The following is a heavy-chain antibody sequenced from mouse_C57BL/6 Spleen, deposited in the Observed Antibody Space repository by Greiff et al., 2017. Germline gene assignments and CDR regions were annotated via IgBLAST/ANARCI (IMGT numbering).Heavy chain of an antibody. CDR1: GFTFSSYA. CDR2: ISDGGSYT. D-gene: IGHD2-3*01. V-gene: IGHV5-4*01. J-gene: IGHJ3*01. Sequence: DVLLVESGGGLVKPGGSLKLSCSASGFTFSSYAMSWVRQTPEKRLEWVATISDGGSYTYYPDNVKGRFTISRDNAKNNLYLQMSHLKSEDTAMYYCARDDGYFGAWFAYWGQGTLVTVSA. CDR3: ARDDGYFGAWFAY.